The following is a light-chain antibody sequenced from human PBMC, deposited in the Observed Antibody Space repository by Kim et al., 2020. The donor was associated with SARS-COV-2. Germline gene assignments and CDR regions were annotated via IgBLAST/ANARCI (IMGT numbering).Light chain of an antibody. CDR2: DAS. Sequence: ETVMTQSPATLSVSPGERATLSCRASHSVDSLLAWYQQKPGQPPRLLIYDASTRATGIPPRFSGSGSGTDFTLTISSLQSEDFAVYYCQQYSDWPPWTFGQGTKVDIK. CDR3: QQYSDWPPWT. J-gene: IGKJ1*01. V-gene: IGKV3-15*01. CDR1: HSVDSL.